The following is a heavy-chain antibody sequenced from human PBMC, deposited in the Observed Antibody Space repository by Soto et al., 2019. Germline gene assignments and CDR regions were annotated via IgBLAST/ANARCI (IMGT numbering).Heavy chain of an antibody. Sequence: PGGSLRLSCAASGFTFSSYAMHWVRQAPGKGLEWVAVISYDGSNKYYADSVKGRFTISRDNSKNTLYLQMNSLRAEDTAVYYCARGAYCGGDCSSELDYWGQGTLVTVSS. V-gene: IGHV3-30-3*01. D-gene: IGHD2-21*02. CDR3: ARGAYCGGDCSSELDY. J-gene: IGHJ4*02. CDR2: ISYDGSNK. CDR1: GFTFSSYA.